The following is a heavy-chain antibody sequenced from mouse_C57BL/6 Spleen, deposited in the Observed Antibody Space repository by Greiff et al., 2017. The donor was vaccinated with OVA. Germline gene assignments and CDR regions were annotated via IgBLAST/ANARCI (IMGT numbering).Heavy chain of an antibody. CDR1: GFTFSDYG. CDR2: ISSGSSTI. CDR3: ARGYSNYYWYFDV. J-gene: IGHJ1*03. Sequence: DVQLQESGGGLVKPGGSLKLSCAASGFTFSDYGMHWVRQAPEKGLEWVAYISSGSSTIYYADTVKGRFTISRDNAKNTLFLQMTSLRSEDTAMYYCARGYSNYYWYFDVWGTGTTVTVSS. V-gene: IGHV5-17*01. D-gene: IGHD2-5*01.